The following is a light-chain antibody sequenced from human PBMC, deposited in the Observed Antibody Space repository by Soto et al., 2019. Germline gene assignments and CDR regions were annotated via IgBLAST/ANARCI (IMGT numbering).Light chain of an antibody. CDR1: QSIGTY. Sequence: DLQMTQSPSSLSASVEDRVTITCRASQSIGTYLHWYQQKPGKAPKLLISAASSLQSGVPSRFSGSGSGTDFTLTVSSLQPEDSATYYCQQSYSTPPTFGQGTKVEAK. CDR3: QQSYSTPPT. J-gene: IGKJ1*01. V-gene: IGKV1-39*01. CDR2: AAS.